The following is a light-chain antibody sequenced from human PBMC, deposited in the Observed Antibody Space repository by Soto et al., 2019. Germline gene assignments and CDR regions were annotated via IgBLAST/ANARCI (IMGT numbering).Light chain of an antibody. J-gene: IGKJ5*01. Sequence: IVLTQSPATLSLSPGERATLSCRASQSVSSYLAWYQQKPGQAPRLLIYDASNRATGIPARFSGSGSGTDFTLTISSLEPEDFAVYYCQQRSNWPPINFGQGTRLEIK. CDR2: DAS. V-gene: IGKV3-11*01. CDR3: QQRSNWPPIN. CDR1: QSVSSY.